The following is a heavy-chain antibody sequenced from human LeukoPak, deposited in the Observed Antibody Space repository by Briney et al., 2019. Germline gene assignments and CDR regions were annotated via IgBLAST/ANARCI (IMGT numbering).Heavy chain of an antibody. D-gene: IGHD5-18*01. CDR2: IYTSGST. J-gene: IGHJ4*02. CDR3: ARGAIQLWPYHFDY. Sequence: SQTLSLTCTVSGGSISSGSYYRSWIRQPAGKGLEWIGRIYTSGSTNYNPSLKSRVTISVDTSKNQFSLKLSSVTAADTAVYHCARGAIQLWPYHFDYWGQGTLVTVSS. CDR1: GGSISSGSYY. V-gene: IGHV4-61*02.